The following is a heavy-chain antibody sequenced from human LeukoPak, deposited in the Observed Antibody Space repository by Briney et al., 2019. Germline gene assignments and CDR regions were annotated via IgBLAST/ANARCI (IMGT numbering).Heavy chain of an antibody. CDR3: VKGSGQRLALDY. CDR1: GFIFSSYA. D-gene: IGHD6-25*01. Sequence: GGSLRLSCSASGFIFSSYAMHWVRQAPGKRLEYVSAISSSGGSTYYADSVKGRFTISRDNSKNTLYLQMSSLRAEDTAVYYCVKGSGQRLALDYWGQGILVTVSS. CDR2: ISSSGGST. J-gene: IGHJ4*02. V-gene: IGHV3-64D*09.